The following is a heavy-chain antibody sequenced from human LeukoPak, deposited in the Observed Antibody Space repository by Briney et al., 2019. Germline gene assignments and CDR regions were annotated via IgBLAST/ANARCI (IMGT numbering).Heavy chain of an antibody. Sequence: GASVKVSCKASGYTFTSYDISWVRQATGQGLEWMGWMNPNSGNTGYAQKFQGRVTMTRNTSISTAYMQLSSLRSEDTAVYYCARAAVAGTRVYYYYYMDVWGKGTTVTVSS. CDR1: GYTFTSYD. CDR2: MNPNSGNT. J-gene: IGHJ6*03. D-gene: IGHD6-19*01. V-gene: IGHV1-8*01. CDR3: ARAAVAGTRVYYYYYMDV.